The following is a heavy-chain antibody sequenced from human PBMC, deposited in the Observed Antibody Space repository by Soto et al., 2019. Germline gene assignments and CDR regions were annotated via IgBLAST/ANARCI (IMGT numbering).Heavy chain of an antibody. CDR3: ARGASAFRWDEVGY. CDR1: GATLSNYA. J-gene: IGHJ1*01. V-gene: IGHV1-69*06. D-gene: IGHD1-26*01. CDR2: IVPLLGTV. Sequence: QAQLVQSGPEVREPGSSVTVSCKASGATLSNYAISWVRQAPGQGLQWMGGIVPLLGTVNYAQWIQGGVTIRADKTTNTAYLALRSLKSGDTAVYFCARGASAFRWDEVGYWGQGTVVTVAS.